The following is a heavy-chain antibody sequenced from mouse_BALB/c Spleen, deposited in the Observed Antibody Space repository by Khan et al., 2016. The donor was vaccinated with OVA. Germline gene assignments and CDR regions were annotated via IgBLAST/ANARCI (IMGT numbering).Heavy chain of an antibody. CDR2: INTYTGAP. J-gene: IGHJ4*01. V-gene: IGHV9-3-1*01. CDR3: ARVGYSGTMDY. CDR1: GYTFTKNG. Sequence: QIQLVQSGPELKKPGEPVKISCKASGYTFTKNGMNWAKQAPGKGLKWMGWINTYTGAPTYADDFKGRFAFSLATSASTAYLQINNLKNEETATYFCARVGYSGTMDYWGQGTSVTVSS.